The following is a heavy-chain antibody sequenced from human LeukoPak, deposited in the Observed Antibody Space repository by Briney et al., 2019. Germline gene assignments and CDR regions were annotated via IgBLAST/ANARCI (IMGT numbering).Heavy chain of an antibody. D-gene: IGHD6-19*01. CDR3: ARGGIQVSGIDEFDY. J-gene: IGHJ4*02. CDR2: IGIRGDT. Sequence: GGSLRLSCAASGFTSNTFNMNWVRQAPGKGLEWVSAIGIRGDTHYSGSVKGRFTISRENAESSLYLQMNSLRAEDTAVYYCARGGIQVSGIDEFDYWGQGTLVTVSS. CDR1: GFTSNTFN. V-gene: IGHV3-13*01.